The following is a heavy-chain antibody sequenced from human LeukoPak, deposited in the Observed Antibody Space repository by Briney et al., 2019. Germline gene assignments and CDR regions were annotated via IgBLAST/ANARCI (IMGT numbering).Heavy chain of an antibody. D-gene: IGHD3-10*01. CDR2: IYSRGST. J-gene: IGHJ3*02. Sequence: PSETLSLTYTVSGGSIGSGGYYWSWIRQHPGKGLEWIGYIYSRGSTYYNPSLKSRVSISVDTSKNQFSLKLSSVTAADTAVYYCASQDFYLSGSPDAFDIWGQGTMVTVSS. CDR3: ASQDFYLSGSPDAFDI. CDR1: GGSIGSGGYY. V-gene: IGHV4-31*03.